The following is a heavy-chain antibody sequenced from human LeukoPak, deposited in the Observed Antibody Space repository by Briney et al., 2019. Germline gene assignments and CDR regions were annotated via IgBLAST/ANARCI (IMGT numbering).Heavy chain of an antibody. CDR1: GGSISGYH. V-gene: IGHV4-59*01. CDR3: ARVPRSYFYYYYMDV. Sequence: SETLSLTCNVSGGSISGYHWSWIRQPPGKGLEWLGYIYYSGSSNYNPSLKSRVTMSADTSKNQFSLKLSSVTAADTAVYYCARVPRSYFYYYYMDVWGKGTTVTVSS. CDR2: IYYSGSS. J-gene: IGHJ6*03.